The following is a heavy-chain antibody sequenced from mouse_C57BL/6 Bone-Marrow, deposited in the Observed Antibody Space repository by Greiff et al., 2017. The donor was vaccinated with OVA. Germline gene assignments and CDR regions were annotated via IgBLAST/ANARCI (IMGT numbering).Heavy chain of an antibody. V-gene: IGHV1-26*01. CDR3: ARRGSSYEGY. CDR2: INPNNGGT. J-gene: IGHJ2*01. Sequence: VQLQQSGPELVKPGASVKISCKASGYTFTYYYMNWVKQSHGKSLEWIGDINPNNGGTSYNQKFKGKATLTVDKSSSTAYMELRSLTSEDSAVYYCARRGSSYEGYWGQGTTLTVSS. CDR1: GYTFTYYY. D-gene: IGHD1-1*01.